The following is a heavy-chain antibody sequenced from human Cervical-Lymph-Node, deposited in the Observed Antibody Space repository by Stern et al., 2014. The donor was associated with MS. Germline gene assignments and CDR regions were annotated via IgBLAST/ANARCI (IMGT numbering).Heavy chain of an antibody. Sequence: VQLVQSGPEVKRPGESLKISCQASGYTFTSYWIGWVRQMPGKGLEWIAIIFPGGSDIRYSPSFQGQVTISAEKSSSTAYLQWNNLKASDTAIYYCARQRYFDYWGQGTLVTVSS. J-gene: IGHJ4*02. CDR1: GYTFTSYW. V-gene: IGHV5-51*01. CDR3: ARQRYFDY. CDR2: IFPGGSDI.